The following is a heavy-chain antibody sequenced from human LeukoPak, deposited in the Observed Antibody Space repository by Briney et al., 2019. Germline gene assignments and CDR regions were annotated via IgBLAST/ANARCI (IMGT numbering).Heavy chain of an antibody. CDR3: AKVLLYCSGGSCYSNFDY. J-gene: IGHJ4*02. CDR2: IYSGGST. Sequence: PGGSLRLSCAASGFTVSSNYMSWVRQAPGKGLEWVSVIYSGGSTYYADSVKGRFTISRDNSKNTLYLQMSSLRAEDAAVYYCAKVLLYCSGGSCYSNFDYWGQGTLVTVSS. CDR1: GFTVSSNY. D-gene: IGHD2-15*01. V-gene: IGHV3-53*01.